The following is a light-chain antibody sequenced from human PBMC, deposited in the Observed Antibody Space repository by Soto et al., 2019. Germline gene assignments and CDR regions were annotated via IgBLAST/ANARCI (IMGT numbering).Light chain of an antibody. CDR1: SGHSSYI. J-gene: IGLJ3*02. CDR2: LEGSGSY. V-gene: IGLV4-60*03. CDR3: ETWESTAKL. Sequence: QLVLTQSSSASASLGSSVKLTCTLSSGHSSYIIAWHQQQPGKAPRYLMKLEGSGSYNKGSGVSERFSGSSSGDDRYLTISNLQPEDEADYYCETWESTAKLFGEG.